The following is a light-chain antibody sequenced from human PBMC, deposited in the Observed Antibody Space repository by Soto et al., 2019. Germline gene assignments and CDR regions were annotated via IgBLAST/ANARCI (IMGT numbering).Light chain of an antibody. CDR3: HRYGSSPLT. J-gene: IGKJ4*01. CDR1: QSVSNNY. V-gene: IGKV3-20*01. Sequence: EIVLTQSPGTLSLSPGERATLSSRASQSVSNNYLAWYQQKPGQAPRLLISGASSRATGIPDRFSGSGSGTDFTLTISRLEPEDFAVYYCHRYGSSPLTFGGGTKVDI. CDR2: GAS.